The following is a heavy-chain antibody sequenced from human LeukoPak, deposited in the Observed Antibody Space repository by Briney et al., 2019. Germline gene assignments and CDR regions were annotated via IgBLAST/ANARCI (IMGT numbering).Heavy chain of an antibody. D-gene: IGHD2-2*01. Sequence: SETLSLTCTVSGDSINNYYWSWIRQPPGKGLEWIGYIYYTGSTNYNPSLKSRVSISVDTSKNQFSLKLSSVTAADTAVYYCARHPTKYQLLRNFDYWGQGTLVTVSS. J-gene: IGHJ4*02. V-gene: IGHV4-59*08. CDR2: IYYTGST. CDR1: GDSINNYY. CDR3: ARHPTKYQLLRNFDY.